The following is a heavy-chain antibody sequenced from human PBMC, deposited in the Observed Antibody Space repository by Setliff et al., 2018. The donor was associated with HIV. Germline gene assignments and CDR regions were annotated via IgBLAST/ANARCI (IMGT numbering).Heavy chain of an antibody. CDR1: VGSISSYY. CDR2: IYTSGSV. Sequence: SETLSLTCTVSVGSISSYYWSWIRQPPGKGLEWIGYIYTSGSVNYNPSLNSRVTISVDTSKNQFSLKVNSVTAADTAVYYCARSPRIGVAGEFEYWGQGTLVTVSS. J-gene: IGHJ4*02. CDR3: ARSPRIGVAGEFEY. D-gene: IGHD6-19*01. V-gene: IGHV4-4*09.